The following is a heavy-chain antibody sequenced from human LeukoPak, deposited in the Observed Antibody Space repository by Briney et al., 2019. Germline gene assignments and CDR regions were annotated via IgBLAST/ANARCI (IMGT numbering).Heavy chain of an antibody. CDR1: GYSFTSNW. CDR3: ARQASYYDSSGYYQYYFDY. J-gene: IGHJ4*02. D-gene: IGHD3-22*01. Sequence: PGESLKISCKGSGYSFTSNWIGWVRQMPGKGLEWMGIIYPGDSDTRYSPSFQGQVTISADKSISAAYLQWSSLKASDTAMYYCARQASYYDSSGYYQYYFDYWGQGTLVTVSS. V-gene: IGHV5-51*01. CDR2: IYPGDSDT.